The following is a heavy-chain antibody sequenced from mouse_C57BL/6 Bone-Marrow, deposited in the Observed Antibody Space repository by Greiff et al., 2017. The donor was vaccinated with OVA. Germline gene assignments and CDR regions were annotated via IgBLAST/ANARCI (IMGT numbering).Heavy chain of an antibody. CDR1: GYSFTGYF. V-gene: IGHV1-20*01. CDR2: INPYNGDT. Sequence: VQLQQSGPELVKPGDSVKISCKASGYSFTGYFMNWVMQSHGKSLEWIGRINPYNGDTFYNQKFKGKATLTVDKSSSTAHMELRSLTSEDSAVYYCARFTTVVATDVDYWGQGTTLTVSS. J-gene: IGHJ2*01. CDR3: ARFTTVVATDVDY. D-gene: IGHD1-1*01.